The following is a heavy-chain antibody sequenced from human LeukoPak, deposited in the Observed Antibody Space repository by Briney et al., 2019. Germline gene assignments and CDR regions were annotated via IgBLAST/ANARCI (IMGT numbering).Heavy chain of an antibody. J-gene: IGHJ4*02. D-gene: IGHD3-22*01. CDR2: IYTSGST. Sequence: SETLSLTCTVSGGSISSYYWSWMRQPAGKGLEWIGRIYTSGSTNYNPSLKSRVTMSVDTFKNQFSLKLSSVTAADTAVYYCARETVGEYYYDSSAEDYYFDYWGQGTLVTVSS. CDR1: GGSISSYY. CDR3: ARETVGEYYYDSSAEDYYFDY. V-gene: IGHV4-4*07.